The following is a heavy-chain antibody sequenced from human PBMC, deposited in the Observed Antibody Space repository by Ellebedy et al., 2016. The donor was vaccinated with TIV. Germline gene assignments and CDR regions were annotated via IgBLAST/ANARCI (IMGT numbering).Heavy chain of an antibody. CDR2: IYTSGGT. CDR3: ARGVAGAARTFQI. D-gene: IGHD3-10*01. Sequence: PSETLSLTCSVSGASISSDYWSWIRQPAGKGLEWLGRIYTSGGTSYNPSLKSRVTMSLDTLKNHFSLTLTSLTAADTALYFCARGVAGAARTFQIWGQGILVTVSS. CDR1: GASISSDY. V-gene: IGHV4-4*07. J-gene: IGHJ1*01.